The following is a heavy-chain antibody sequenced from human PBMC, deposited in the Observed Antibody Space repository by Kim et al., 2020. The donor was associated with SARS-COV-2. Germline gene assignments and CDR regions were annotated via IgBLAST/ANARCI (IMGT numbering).Heavy chain of an antibody. V-gene: IGHV3-30*04. Sequence: GGSLRLSCAASGFTFSSYAMHWVRQAPGKGLEWVAVISYDGSNKYYADSVKGRFTISRDNSKNTLYLQMNSLRAEDTAVYYCARGRGIAAAVDYWGQGTLVTVSS. J-gene: IGHJ4*02. D-gene: IGHD6-13*01. CDR3: ARGRGIAAAVDY. CDR1: GFTFSSYA. CDR2: ISYDGSNK.